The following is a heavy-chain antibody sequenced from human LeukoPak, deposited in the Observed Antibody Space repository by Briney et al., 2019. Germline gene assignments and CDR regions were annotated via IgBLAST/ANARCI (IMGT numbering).Heavy chain of an antibody. Sequence: GGSLRLPCAASEFTFNNYAMSWVRQAPGKGLEWVSLIYSGGSTYYADSVKGRFTISTHNSKNTLYLQMNSLRAEDTAVYYCARAFNYDSSGYYPRAFDIWGQGTMVTVSS. CDR1: EFTFNNYA. J-gene: IGHJ3*02. D-gene: IGHD3-22*01. CDR3: ARAFNYDSSGYYPRAFDI. CDR2: IYSGGST. V-gene: IGHV3-53*04.